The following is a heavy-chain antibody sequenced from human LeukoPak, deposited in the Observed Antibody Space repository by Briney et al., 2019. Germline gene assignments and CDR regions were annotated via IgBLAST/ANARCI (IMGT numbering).Heavy chain of an antibody. CDR3: AAVAPRWGYYYYGMDV. Sequence: ASVKVSCKASGYTFTSYYMHWVRQAPGQGLEWMGIINPSGGSTSYAQKFQGRVTMTRDTSTSTVYMELSSLRSEDTAVYYCAAVAPRWGYYYYGMDVWGQGTTVTVSS. J-gene: IGHJ6*02. CDR2: INPSGGST. V-gene: IGHV1-46*01. D-gene: IGHD6-19*01. CDR1: GYTFTSYY.